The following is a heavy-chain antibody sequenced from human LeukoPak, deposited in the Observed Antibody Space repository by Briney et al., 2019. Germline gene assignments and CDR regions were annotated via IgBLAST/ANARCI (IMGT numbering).Heavy chain of an antibody. CDR3: ARGGTLFTYFDS. CDR2: SYYTGNT. Sequence: SETLSLTCSVSGGSTSDYYWNWIRQPAGQGLEWLGRSYYTGNTAYNPSLESRLTMSLDTAKNQFSLKVTSVTAADTAVYYCARGGTLFTYFDSWGQGTLVTVSS. CDR1: GGSTSDYY. J-gene: IGHJ4*02. V-gene: IGHV4-4*07. D-gene: IGHD3-10*02.